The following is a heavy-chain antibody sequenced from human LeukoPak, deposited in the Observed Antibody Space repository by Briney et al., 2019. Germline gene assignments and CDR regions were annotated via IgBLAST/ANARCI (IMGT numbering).Heavy chain of an antibody. CDR2: IYHSGST. D-gene: IGHD3-3*01. CDR1: GGSISSSNW. CDR3: ARGYYDFWSGYYYYFDY. J-gene: IGHJ4*02. Sequence: PSGTLSLTCAVSGGSISSSNWWSWVRQPPGKGLEWIGEIYHSGSTNYNPSLESRVTISVDKSKNQFSLKLSSVTAADTAVYYCARGYYDFWSGYYYYFDYWGQGTLVTVSS. V-gene: IGHV4-4*02.